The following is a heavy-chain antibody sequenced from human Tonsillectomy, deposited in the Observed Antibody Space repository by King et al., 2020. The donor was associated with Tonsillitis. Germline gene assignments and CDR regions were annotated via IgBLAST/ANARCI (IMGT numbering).Heavy chain of an antibody. V-gene: IGHV3-7*03. CDR3: ARSGNVWGSYRDDAFDI. CDR2: IKQDGSEK. Sequence: VQLVESGGGLVQPGGSLRLSCAASGFTFSSYWMSWVRQAPGKGLEWVANIKQDGSEKYYVDSVKGRFTISRDNAKNSLYLQMNSLRAEDTAVYYCARSGNVWGSYRDDAFDIWGQGTMVTVSS. J-gene: IGHJ3*02. D-gene: IGHD3-16*02. CDR1: GFTFSSYW.